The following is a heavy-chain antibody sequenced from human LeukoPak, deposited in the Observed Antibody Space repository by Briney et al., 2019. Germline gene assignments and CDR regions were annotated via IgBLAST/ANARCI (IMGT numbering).Heavy chain of an antibody. CDR2: MNPNSGNT. D-gene: IGHD3-22*01. J-gene: IGHJ4*02. V-gene: IGHV1-8*01. Sequence: EASVKVSCKASGYTFTSYDINWVRQATGQGLEWMGWMNPNSGNTGYAQKFQGRVTMTRNTSISTAYMELSSLRSEDTAVYYCARDGDYDSSGYFDYWGQGTLVTVSS. CDR1: GYTFTSYD. CDR3: ARDGDYDSSGYFDY.